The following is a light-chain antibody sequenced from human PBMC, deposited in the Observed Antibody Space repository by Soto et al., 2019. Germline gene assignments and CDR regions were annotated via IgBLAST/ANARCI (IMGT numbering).Light chain of an antibody. Sequence: EVVLTQSPGTLSLSPGERATLSCRASQSVSATYIAWYQQKSGQAPRLLLYGSSSRATGVADRFSGSGSGTDFTLTISSLEPEDFGVYYCQHRSIWPVSFGQGTRLEIK. CDR3: QHRSIWPVS. V-gene: IGKV3D-20*02. CDR2: GSS. J-gene: IGKJ5*01. CDR1: QSVSATY.